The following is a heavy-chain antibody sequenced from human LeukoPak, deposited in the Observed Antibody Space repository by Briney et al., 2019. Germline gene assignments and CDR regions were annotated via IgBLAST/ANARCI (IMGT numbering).Heavy chain of an antibody. CDR3: AKEIDTLGTNAFDI. J-gene: IGHJ3*02. V-gene: IGHV3-43*01. Sequence: GGSLRLSCAASGFTFDDYTMHWVRQAPGKGLEWVSLISWDGGSTYYADSVKGRFTISRDNSKNSLYLQMNSLRTEDTALYYCAKEIDTLGTNAFDIWGQGTMVTVSS. CDR1: GFTFDDYT. D-gene: IGHD2-15*01. CDR2: ISWDGGST.